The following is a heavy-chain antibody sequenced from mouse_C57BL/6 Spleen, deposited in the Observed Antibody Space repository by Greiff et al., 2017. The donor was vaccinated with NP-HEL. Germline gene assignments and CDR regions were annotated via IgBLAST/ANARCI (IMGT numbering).Heavy chain of an antibody. Sequence: EVKLQESGPGMVKPSQSLSLTCTVTGYSITSGYDWHWIRHFPGNNLEWMGYISYSGSTNYNPSLKSRISITHDTSKNHFFLKLNSVTTEDTATYYWASRNYDYYWYFDVWGTGTTVTVSS. CDR1: GYSITSGYD. D-gene: IGHD2-4*01. CDR2: ISYSGST. J-gene: IGHJ1*03. CDR3: ASRNYDYYWYFDV. V-gene: IGHV3-1*01.